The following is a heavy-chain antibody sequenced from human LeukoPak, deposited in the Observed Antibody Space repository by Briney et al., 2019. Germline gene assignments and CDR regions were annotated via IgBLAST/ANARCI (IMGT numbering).Heavy chain of an antibody. CDR3: ARGDGVIGAIGIGSWYFDL. Sequence: SETLSLTCIVSGGSISSGDSWSWIRQAPGKGLEWIGEVTRTGSTNYHPSLKSRVLISVDTSKSQFSLKVNSVTAADTGVYYCARGDGVIGAIGIGSWYFDLWGRGTLVAVSS. D-gene: IGHD2/OR15-2a*01. CDR1: GGSISSGDS. J-gene: IGHJ2*01. CDR2: VTRTGST. V-gene: IGHV4/OR15-8*03.